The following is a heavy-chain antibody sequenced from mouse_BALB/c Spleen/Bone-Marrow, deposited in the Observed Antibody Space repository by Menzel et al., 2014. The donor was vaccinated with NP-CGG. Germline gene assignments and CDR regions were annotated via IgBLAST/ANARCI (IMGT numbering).Heavy chain of an antibody. CDR2: IDPANGNT. CDR3: ARSHYYGRAWFAY. J-gene: IGHJ3*01. CDR1: GFNIKDTY. Sequence: VQLQQPGAELVKPGASVKLSCTASGFNIKDTYMHWVKQRPEQGLEWIGRIDPANGNTKYDPKFQGKATITADTSSNTAYLQLSSLTSEDTAVYYCARSHYYGRAWFAYWGQGTLVTVSA. V-gene: IGHV14-3*02. D-gene: IGHD1-2*01.